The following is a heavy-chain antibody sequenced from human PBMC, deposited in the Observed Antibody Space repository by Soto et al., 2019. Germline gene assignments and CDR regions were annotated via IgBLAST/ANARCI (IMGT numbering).Heavy chain of an antibody. D-gene: IGHD2-15*01. V-gene: IGHV4-34*01. Sequence: SETLSLTGGVSGGSFSGYYWSWIRQPPGKGLEWSGAFNNRGADYNPSLKGQVTMSVDTPKSQSSLKLSSLTAADTAVYYCARDVFCSSGTCRIGNWFDPWGQGTLATVSS. CDR1: GGSFSGYY. CDR2: FNNRGA. J-gene: IGHJ5*02. CDR3: ARDVFCSSGTCRIGNWFDP.